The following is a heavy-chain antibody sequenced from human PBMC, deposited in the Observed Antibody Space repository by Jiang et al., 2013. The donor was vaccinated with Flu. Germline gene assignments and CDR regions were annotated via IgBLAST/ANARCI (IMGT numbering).Heavy chain of an antibody. J-gene: IGHJ3*02. CDR2: IYPGDSDT. Sequence: KKPGESLKISCKGSGYSFTSYWIGWVRQMPGKGLEWMGIIYPGDSDTRYSPSFQGQVTISADKSISTAYLQWSSLKASDTAMYYCARLRYQLLFRDAFDIWGQGTMVTVSS. CDR3: ARLRYQLLFRDAFDI. CDR1: GYSFTSYW. D-gene: IGHD2-2*01. V-gene: IGHV5-51*01.